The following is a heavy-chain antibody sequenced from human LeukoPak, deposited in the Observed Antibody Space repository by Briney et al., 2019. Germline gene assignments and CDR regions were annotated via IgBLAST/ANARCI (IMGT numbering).Heavy chain of an antibody. Sequence: PGGPLRLSCAASGFTFSSYGMHWVRQAPGKGLEWVAVIWYDGSSKYYADSVKGRFTISRDNSKNTLYLQMNSLRAEDTAVYYCARAPRGELFLDYWGQGTLVTVSS. D-gene: IGHD3-10*01. CDR3: ARAPRGELFLDY. CDR2: IWYDGSSK. V-gene: IGHV3-33*01. CDR1: GFTFSSYG. J-gene: IGHJ4*02.